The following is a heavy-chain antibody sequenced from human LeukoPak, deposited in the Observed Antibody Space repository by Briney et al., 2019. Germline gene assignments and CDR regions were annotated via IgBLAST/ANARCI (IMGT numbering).Heavy chain of an antibody. V-gene: IGHV3-30*02. Sequence: PGGSLRLSCAASGFTFSNDGMHWVRQAPGRGLEWVALIQSDGSNTYSADSVKGRFTFSRDNPRNTLHLQMNRLRPEDTAVYYCAKRYCKSATCRSDMDAWGQGTTVTVSS. D-gene: IGHD2-15*01. CDR3: AKRYCKSATCRSDMDA. CDR2: IQSDGSNT. J-gene: IGHJ6*02. CDR1: GFTFSNDG.